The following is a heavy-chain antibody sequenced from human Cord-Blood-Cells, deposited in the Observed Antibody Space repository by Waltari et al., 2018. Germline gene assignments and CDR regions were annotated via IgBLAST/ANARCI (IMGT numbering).Heavy chain of an antibody. Sequence: SYGMHWVRQAPGKGLEWVAVIWYDGSNKYYADSVKGRFTISRDNSKNTLYLQMNSLRVEDTAVYYCARDREGGDIVVVPAAPDYWGQGTLVTVSS. CDR3: ARDREGGDIVVVPAAPDY. CDR1: SYG. V-gene: IGHV3-33*01. CDR2: IWYDGSNK. J-gene: IGHJ4*02. D-gene: IGHD2-2*01.